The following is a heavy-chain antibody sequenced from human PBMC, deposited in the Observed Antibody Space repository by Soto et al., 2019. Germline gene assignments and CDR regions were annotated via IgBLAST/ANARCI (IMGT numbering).Heavy chain of an antibody. CDR3: AKGSGGTYHYYGMDV. J-gene: IGHJ6*02. D-gene: IGHD2-15*01. CDR1: GFTFDDYA. CDR2: INWNSGTI. V-gene: IGHV3-9*01. Sequence: EVQLVESGGGLVQPGRSLRLSCAASGFTFDDYAMHWVRQAAGKGLVWVSGINWNSGTIGYADSVKGRFTISRDTAKNSLYLQMNSLRAEDTASYYCAKGSGGTYHYYGMDVWGQGTTVTVSS.